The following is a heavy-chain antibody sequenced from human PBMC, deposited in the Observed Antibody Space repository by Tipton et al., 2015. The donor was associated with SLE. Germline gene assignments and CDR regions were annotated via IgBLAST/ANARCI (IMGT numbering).Heavy chain of an antibody. D-gene: IGHD6-19*01. V-gene: IGHV3-48*03. J-gene: IGHJ4*02. CDR3: AREDGSGWYSY. Sequence: GSLRLSCAASGFTFSSYEMNWVRQAPGKGLEWVSYISSSGSTIYYADSVKGRFTISRDNSKNTLYLQMNSLRAEDTAVYYCAREDGSGWYSYWGQGTLVTVSA. CDR1: GFTFSSYE. CDR2: ISSSGSTI.